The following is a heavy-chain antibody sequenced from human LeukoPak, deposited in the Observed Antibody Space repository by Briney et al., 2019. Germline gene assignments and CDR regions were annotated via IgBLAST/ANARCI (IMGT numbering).Heavy chain of an antibody. V-gene: IGHV3-74*01. D-gene: IGHD1-26*01. CDR1: GFTFSSYW. CDR2: INSDGSST. CDR3: ARDSGSYSDYWYFDL. Sequence: GGSLRLSCAASGFTFSSYWMHWVRQAPGRGLVWVSRINSDGSSTSYADSVKGRFTISRDNAKNTLYLQMNSLRAEDTAVYYCARDSGSYSDYWYFDLWGRGTLVTVSS. J-gene: IGHJ2*01.